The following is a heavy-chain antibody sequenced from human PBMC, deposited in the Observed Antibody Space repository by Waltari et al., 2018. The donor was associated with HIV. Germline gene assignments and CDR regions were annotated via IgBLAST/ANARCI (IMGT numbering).Heavy chain of an antibody. V-gene: IGHV1-69*06. Sequence: QVQLVQSGAEVKKPGPSVKVPCQASGGTFSSYAISWVRQAPGQGLEWMGGIIPIFGTANYAQKFQGRVTITADISTSTAYMELSSLRSEDSAMYYCARDRGPLLFYFDYWGQGTLVTVSS. J-gene: IGHJ4*02. D-gene: IGHD2-8*02. CDR3: ARDRGPLLFYFDY. CDR2: IIPIFGTA. CDR1: GGTFSSYA.